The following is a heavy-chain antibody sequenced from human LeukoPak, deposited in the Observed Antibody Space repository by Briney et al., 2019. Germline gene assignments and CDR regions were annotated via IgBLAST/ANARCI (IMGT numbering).Heavy chain of an antibody. CDR3: ARTAVLPYCTNGVCYTGLEYFQH. Sequence: GASVKVSCKASGYTFTSYGISWVRQAPGQGLEWMGWISAYNGNTNYAQKLQGRVTMTTDTSTSTAYMELRSLRSEDTAVYYCARTAVLPYCTNGVCYTGLEYFQHWGQGTLVTVSS. CDR2: ISAYNGNT. V-gene: IGHV1-18*01. D-gene: IGHD2-8*01. J-gene: IGHJ1*01. CDR1: GYTFTSYG.